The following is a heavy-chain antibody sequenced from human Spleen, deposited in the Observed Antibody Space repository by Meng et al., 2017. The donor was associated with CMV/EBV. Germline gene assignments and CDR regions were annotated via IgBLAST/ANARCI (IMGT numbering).Heavy chain of an antibody. CDR2: INNRGSDT. V-gene: IGHV3-23*01. J-gene: IGHJ6*02. Sequence: LSLTCAASGFTFSNYAMAWVRQPPGEGLEWVAAINNRGSDTYYPDSMKGRFTISRDNSKNTLYLQTNSLRVEDTAVYYCAAAGSYYYYNMDVWGQGTTVTVSS. CDR1: GFTFSNYA. D-gene: IGHD6-25*01. CDR3: AAAGSYYYYNMDV.